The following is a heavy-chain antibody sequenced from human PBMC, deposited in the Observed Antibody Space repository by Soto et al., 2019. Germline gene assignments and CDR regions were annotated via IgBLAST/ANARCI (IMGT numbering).Heavy chain of an antibody. J-gene: IGHJ4*02. CDR3: ARGTPRDYFDY. V-gene: IGHV3-30-3*01. CDR1: GFTFSSYA. CDR2: ITYDGSNK. Sequence: QVQLVESGGGVVQPGRSLRLSCAASGFTFSSYAMHWVRQAPGKGLEWVAVITYDGSNKYYADSVKGRFTISRDNSKNTLYLQMNSLRAEDTAVYYCARGTPRDYFDYWGQGTLVTVPS. D-gene: IGHD2-2*01.